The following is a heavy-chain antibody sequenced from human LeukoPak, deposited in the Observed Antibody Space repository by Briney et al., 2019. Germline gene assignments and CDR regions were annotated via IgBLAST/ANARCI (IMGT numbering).Heavy chain of an antibody. CDR3: ARDRAAAAGIRQGTFYY. V-gene: IGHV3-33*01. CDR1: GFTFSSYG. CDR2: KWYDRSNK. D-gene: IGHD6-13*01. J-gene: IGHJ4*02. Sequence: GGSLRLSCAASGFTFSSYGMHWVRQAPGKGLEWVAVKWYDRSNKYYADSVKGRFTISRDNSKNTLYLQMNSLRAEDTAVYYCARDRAAAAGIRQGTFYYWGQGTLVTVSS.